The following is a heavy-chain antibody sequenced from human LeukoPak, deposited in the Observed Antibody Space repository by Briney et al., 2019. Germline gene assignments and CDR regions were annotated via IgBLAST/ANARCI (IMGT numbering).Heavy chain of an antibody. CDR1: GGSISSGSYY. CDR3: ARLNFLYGDYSPLYYFDY. Sequence: SETLSLTCTVSGGSISSGSYYWSWIRQPAGKGLEWIGRIYTSGSTNYNPSLKSRVTISVDTSKNQFSLKLSSVTAADTAVYYCARLNFLYGDYSPLYYFDYWGQGTLVTVSS. J-gene: IGHJ4*02. CDR2: IYTSGST. V-gene: IGHV4-61*02. D-gene: IGHD4-17*01.